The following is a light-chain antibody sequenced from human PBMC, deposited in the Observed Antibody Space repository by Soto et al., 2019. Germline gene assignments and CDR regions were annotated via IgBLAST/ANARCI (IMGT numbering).Light chain of an antibody. CDR2: GAF. CDR3: QKYVSSSWT. CDR1: QSVTSNY. V-gene: IGKV3-20*01. Sequence: EIVLTQSPGTLSLSPGERATLSCRASQSVTSNYLAWYQQKPGQAPRLLVYGAFTKATGIPDRFGGSRSGTAFTLTTSRLEPEDFAVYYCQKYVSSSWTFGQGTKVEIK. J-gene: IGKJ1*01.